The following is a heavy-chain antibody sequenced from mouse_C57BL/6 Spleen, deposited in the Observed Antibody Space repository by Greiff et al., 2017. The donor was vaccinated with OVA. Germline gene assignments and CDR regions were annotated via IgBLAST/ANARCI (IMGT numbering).Heavy chain of an antibody. CDR2: IYPGSGNT. Sequence: QVQLQQSGPELVKPGASVKISCKASGYSFTSYYIHWVKQRPGQGLEWIGWIYPGSGNTKYNEKFKGKATLTADTSSSTAYIQRSSLTSEDSAVYYCARFTTVVAFDYWGQGTTLTVSS. V-gene: IGHV1-66*01. D-gene: IGHD1-1*01. CDR1: GYSFTSYY. J-gene: IGHJ2*01. CDR3: ARFTTVVAFDY.